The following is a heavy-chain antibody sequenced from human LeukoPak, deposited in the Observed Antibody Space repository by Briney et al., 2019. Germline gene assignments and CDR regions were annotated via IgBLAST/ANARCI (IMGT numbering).Heavy chain of an antibody. CDR1: GFTFSSYG. CDR2: ISYDGSNK. V-gene: IGHV3-30*03. J-gene: IGHJ4*02. Sequence: PGRSLRLSCAASGFTFSSYGMNWVRQAPGKGLEWVAVISYDGSNKYYADSVKGRFTISRDNSKNTLFVQMSSLRAEDTAVYYCARGEYYSDTRSYFDFWGQGTLVTVSS. CDR3: ARGEYYSDTRSYFDF. D-gene: IGHD3-22*01.